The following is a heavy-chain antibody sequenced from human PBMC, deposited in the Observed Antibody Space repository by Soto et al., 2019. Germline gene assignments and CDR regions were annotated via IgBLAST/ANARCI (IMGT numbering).Heavy chain of an antibody. CDR3: ARVSSGGDTAMVSPWLGY. D-gene: IGHD5-18*01. CDR1: GGTFSSYA. V-gene: IGHV1-69*13. J-gene: IGHJ4*02. CDR2: IIPIFGTA. Sequence: SVEVSCKASGGTFSSYAISWVRQAPGQGLEWMGGIIPIFGTANYAQKFQGRVTITADESTSTAYMELSSLRSEDTAVYYCARVSSGGDTAMVSPWLGYWGQGTLVTVSS.